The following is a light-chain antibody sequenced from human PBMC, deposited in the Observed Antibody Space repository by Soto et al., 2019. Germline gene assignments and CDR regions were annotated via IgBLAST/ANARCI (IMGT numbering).Light chain of an antibody. CDR1: SSDVGAYNY. V-gene: IGLV2-14*01. CDR2: DVT. J-gene: IGLJ1*01. CDR3: TSYTSISTYV. Sequence: QSALTQPASVSGPPGQSITISCTGTSSDVGAYNYVSWYQHHPGKAPRLVIYDVTNRPSGISDRFSGSKSGNTACLTISGLLAEDEADYYCTSYTSISTYVFGTGTKLTVL.